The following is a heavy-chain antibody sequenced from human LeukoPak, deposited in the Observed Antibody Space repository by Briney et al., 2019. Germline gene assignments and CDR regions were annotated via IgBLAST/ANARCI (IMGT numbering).Heavy chain of an antibody. CDR3: ATPTPFEYSSSSNHDAFDI. J-gene: IGHJ3*02. Sequence: ASVKVSCKVSGYTLTELSMHWVRQAPGKGLEWMGGFDPEDGETIYAQKFQGRVTMTEDTSTDTAYMELSSLRSEDTAVYYCATPTPFEYSSSSNHDAFDIWGQGTMVTVSS. CDR1: GYTLTELS. V-gene: IGHV1-24*01. CDR2: FDPEDGET. D-gene: IGHD6-6*01.